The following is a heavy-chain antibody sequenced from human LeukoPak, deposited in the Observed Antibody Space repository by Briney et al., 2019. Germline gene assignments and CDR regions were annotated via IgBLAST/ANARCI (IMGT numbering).Heavy chain of an antibody. J-gene: IGHJ6*02. CDR3: GSSLVVPAAGLFYYYGMDV. D-gene: IGHD2-2*01. V-gene: IGHV1-18*01. CDR2: ISAYNGNT. CDR1: GYTFTSYA. Sequence: GASVKLSCKASGYTFTSYAISWVRQAPGQGLEWMGWISAYNGNTNYAQKIQGRVTMTTDTSTSTAYMELRSLRSDGPAVYYCGSSLVVPAAGLFYYYGMDVWGQGTTVTVSS.